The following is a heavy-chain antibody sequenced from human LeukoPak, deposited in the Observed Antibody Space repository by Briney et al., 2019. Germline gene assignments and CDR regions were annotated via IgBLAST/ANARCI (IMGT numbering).Heavy chain of an antibody. J-gene: IGHJ5*02. CDR1: GYTFTGYY. V-gene: IGHV1-2*02. Sequence: ASVKVSCKASGYTFTGYYMHWVRQAPGQGLEWMGWINPNSGGTNYAQKFQGRVTMTRDTSISTAYMELSRLRSDDTAVYYCAVPGVGYSGYVSRTARINWFDPWGQGTLVTVSS. D-gene: IGHD5-12*01. CDR2: INPNSGGT. CDR3: AVPGVGYSGYVSRTARINWFDP.